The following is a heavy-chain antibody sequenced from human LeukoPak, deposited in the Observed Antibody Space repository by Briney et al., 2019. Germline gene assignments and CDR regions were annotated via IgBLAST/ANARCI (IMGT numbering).Heavy chain of an antibody. CDR2: IKSKTDGGTT. J-gene: IGHJ4*02. CDR3: TTTPIVVVTVMFPDY. V-gene: IGHV3-15*01. Sequence: KPGGSQRLSCAASGFTFSNAWMSWVRQAPGKGLEWVGRIKSKTDGGTTDYAAPVKGRFTISRDDSKNTLYLQMNSLKTEDTAVYYCTTTPIVVVTVMFPDYWGQGTLVTVSS. CDR1: GFTFSNAW. D-gene: IGHD2-21*02.